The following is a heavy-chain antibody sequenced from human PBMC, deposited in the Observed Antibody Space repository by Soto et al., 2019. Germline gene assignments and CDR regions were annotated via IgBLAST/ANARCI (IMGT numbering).Heavy chain of an antibody. CDR3: AREAASDPSFYYHYMDV. Sequence: ASVKVSCTASGYTFTNYNINWVRQATGQGLEWMGWMNPNTGNTGYAEKFQGRVTMTRNSSINTAYMELSGLRSDDTAVYYCAREAASDPSFYYHYMDVWGKGTTVTVSS. CDR2: MNPNTGNT. V-gene: IGHV1-8*01. J-gene: IGHJ6*03. D-gene: IGHD6-25*01. CDR1: GYTFTNYN.